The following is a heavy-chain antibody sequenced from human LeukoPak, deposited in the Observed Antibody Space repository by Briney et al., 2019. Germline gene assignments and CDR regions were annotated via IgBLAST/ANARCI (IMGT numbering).Heavy chain of an antibody. CDR2: MFWSGTA. CDR1: GFSINSSDFY. CDR3: ARMFFDFWSHPGSDLFDM. V-gene: IGHV4-39*01. Sequence: SETLSLTCSVSGFSINSSDFYWAWISQPPGKGLEWVGTMFWSGTAYYNPSLESRVTISVDTSKNQFSLKVRSVTAADTAVYYCARMFFDFWSHPGSDLFDMWGQGTMVTVSS. D-gene: IGHD3-3*01. J-gene: IGHJ3*02.